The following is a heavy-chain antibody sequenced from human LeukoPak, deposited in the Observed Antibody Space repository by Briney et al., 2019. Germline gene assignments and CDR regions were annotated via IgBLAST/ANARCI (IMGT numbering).Heavy chain of an antibody. CDR1: GFTFSKYW. Sequence: GGSLRLSCAASGFTFSKYWMLSVRQAPGKGLESVSRINTDGTVTTYADSVKGRFTVSRDNADNTMFLQKNSVRDEDTAVYYCATKQWLAPPPDSWGQGTPVTVSS. D-gene: IGHD6-19*01. V-gene: IGHV3-74*01. CDR2: INTDGTVT. CDR3: ATKQWLAPPPDS. J-gene: IGHJ4*02.